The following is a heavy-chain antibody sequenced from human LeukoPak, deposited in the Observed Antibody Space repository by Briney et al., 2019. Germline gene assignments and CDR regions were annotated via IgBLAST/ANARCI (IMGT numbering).Heavy chain of an antibody. D-gene: IGHD3/OR15-3a*01. CDR3: ARGTSYIDY. CDR1: GFTFSIYS. Sequence: GGSLRLSCAASGFTFSIYSMNWVRQAPGKGLEWVSYISVSSSTLYYADSVKGRFTISRDNAENSLVLQMKSLRPDETALYECARGTSYIDYWGQGTLVTVSS. V-gene: IGHV3-48*01. J-gene: IGHJ4*02. CDR2: ISVSSSTL.